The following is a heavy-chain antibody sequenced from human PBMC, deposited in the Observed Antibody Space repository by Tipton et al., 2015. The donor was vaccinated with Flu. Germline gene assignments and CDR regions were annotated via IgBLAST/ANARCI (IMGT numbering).Heavy chain of an antibody. D-gene: IGHD1-26*01. CDR1: GGSISIYY. CDR2: VNYSGRT. CDR3: ARGGWEPHGGWFDP. J-gene: IGHJ5*02. V-gene: IGHV4-59*01. Sequence: TLSLTCTVSGGSISIYYWNWIRQAPGKGLEWIGYVNYSGRTNYNPSLKSRVTISLDKSKNQFSLKLNSITTADTAVFYCARGGWEPHGGWFDPWGQGILVTVSS.